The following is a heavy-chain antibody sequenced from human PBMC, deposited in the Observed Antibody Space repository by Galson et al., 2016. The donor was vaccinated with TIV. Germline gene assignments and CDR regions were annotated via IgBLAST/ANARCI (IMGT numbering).Heavy chain of an antibody. D-gene: IGHD3-3*01. CDR3: AKAKSIFGVVPYRAFDV. Sequence: SLRLSCAASGFSFGDYAMHWVRQAPGKGLEWVSGINWNSGSVDFADSVKGRFTISRDNAKNSLYLQMNSLRGEDTALYCCAKAKSIFGVVPYRAFDVWGQGTTVTVSS. CDR2: INWNSGSV. J-gene: IGHJ3*01. CDR1: GFSFGDYA. V-gene: IGHV3-9*01.